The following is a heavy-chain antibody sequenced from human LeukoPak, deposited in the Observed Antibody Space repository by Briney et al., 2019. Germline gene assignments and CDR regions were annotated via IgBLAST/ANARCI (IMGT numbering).Heavy chain of an antibody. J-gene: IGHJ6*02. CDR1: GYTFTSYY. V-gene: IGHV1-46*01. Sequence: ASVKVSCKASGYTFTSYYMNWVRQAPGQGLEWMGIINPSGGSTSYAQKFQGRVTMTKDTSPSTVYMELSSLRSEDTAVYYCARDPFTVTSGMGVWGQGTTVTVSS. D-gene: IGHD4-17*01. CDR2: INPSGGST. CDR3: ARDPFTVTSGMGV.